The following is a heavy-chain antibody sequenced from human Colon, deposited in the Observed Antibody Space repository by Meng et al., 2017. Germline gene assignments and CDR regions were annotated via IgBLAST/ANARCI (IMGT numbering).Heavy chain of an antibody. CDR2: IGSGGSPM. CDR3: ARRYSSSMQRTFDI. J-gene: IGHJ3*02. D-gene: IGHD6-13*01. CDR1: GFTFSNAW. Sequence: GESLKISCAASGFTFSNAWMNWVRQAPGKGLEWVSYIGSGGSPMYYADSVKGRFTISRDNAKNSLYLQMNSLGAEDTAIYYCARRYSSSMQRTFDIWGQGTMVTVSS. V-gene: IGHV3-48*01.